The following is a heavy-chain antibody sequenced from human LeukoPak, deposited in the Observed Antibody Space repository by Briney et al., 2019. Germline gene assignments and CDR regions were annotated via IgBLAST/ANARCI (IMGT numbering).Heavy chain of an antibody. Sequence: GRSLRLSCAASGFTFSSYGMHWVRQAPGRGRAWVAVISYDGSNKYYADSVKSRFTISRDNSKNTLYLQMNSLRAEDTAVYYCAKDRYGPSNYDFWSGYPGVLDYWGQGTLVTVSS. D-gene: IGHD3-3*01. J-gene: IGHJ4*02. V-gene: IGHV3-30*18. CDR2: ISYDGSNK. CDR3: AKDRYGPSNYDFWSGYPGVLDY. CDR1: GFTFSSYG.